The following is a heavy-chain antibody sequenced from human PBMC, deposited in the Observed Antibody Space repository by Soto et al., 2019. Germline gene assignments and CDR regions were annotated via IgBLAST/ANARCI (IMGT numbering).Heavy chain of an antibody. J-gene: IGHJ3*02. CDR3: AKGPSSGYYYTPVFAFDI. CDR2: ISYDGSNK. V-gene: IGHV3-30*18. D-gene: IGHD3-22*01. Sequence: GGSLRLSCAASGFTFSSYGMHWVRQAPGKGLEWVAVISYDGSNKYYADSVKGRFTISRDNSKNTLYLQMNSLRAEDTAVYYCAKGPSSGYYYTPVFAFDIWGQGTMVTVSS. CDR1: GFTFSSYG.